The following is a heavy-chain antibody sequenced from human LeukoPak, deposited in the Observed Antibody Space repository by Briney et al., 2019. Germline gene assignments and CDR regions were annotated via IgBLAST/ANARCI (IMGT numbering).Heavy chain of an antibody. V-gene: IGHV1-18*01. D-gene: IGHD6-19*01. CDR3: ARDNGYSSGWYTEIWFDP. Sequence: GASVKASCKASGYTFTSYGISWVRQAPGQGLEWMGWISAYNGNTNYAQKLQGRVTMTTDTSTSTAYMELRSLRSDDTAVYYCARDNGYSSGWYTEIWFDPWGQGTLVTVSS. CDR2: ISAYNGNT. J-gene: IGHJ5*02. CDR1: GYTFTSYG.